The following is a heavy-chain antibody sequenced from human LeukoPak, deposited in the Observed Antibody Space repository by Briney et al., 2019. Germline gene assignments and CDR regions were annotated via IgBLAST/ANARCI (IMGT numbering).Heavy chain of an antibody. V-gene: IGHV3-23*01. Sequence: PGGSLRLSCAASGFTFSGYVMTWVRQAPGKGLQWVSGISGSGGSTYYADSLKGRFTISRDNAKNSLYLQMNSLRAEDTAVYYCAKDLQDYYDSGRRGYFDYWGQGTLVTVSS. J-gene: IGHJ4*02. D-gene: IGHD3-22*01. CDR2: ISGSGGST. CDR1: GFTFSGYV. CDR3: AKDLQDYYDSGRRGYFDY.